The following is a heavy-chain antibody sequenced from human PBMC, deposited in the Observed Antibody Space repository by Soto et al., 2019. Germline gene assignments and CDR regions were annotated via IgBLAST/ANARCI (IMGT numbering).Heavy chain of an antibody. J-gene: IGHJ4*02. Sequence: EVQLVESGGGLVQPGGSLRLSCAASGFTFSSYWMSWVRQAPGKGLEWVANIKQDGSEKYYVDSVKGRFTISRDNAKNSLYLQMNSLRAEDTAVYYCARDRGYDFWSGFPHDDFDYWGQGTLVTVSS. CDR1: GFTFSSYW. CDR3: ARDRGYDFWSGFPHDDFDY. V-gene: IGHV3-7*01. D-gene: IGHD3-3*01. CDR2: IKQDGSEK.